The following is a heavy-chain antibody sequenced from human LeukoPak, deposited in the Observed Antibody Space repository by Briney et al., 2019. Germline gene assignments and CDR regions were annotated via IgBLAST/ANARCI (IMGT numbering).Heavy chain of an antibody. V-gene: IGHV4-4*07. CDR2: IYTSGST. CDR3: ARSGLPYDFWSGSLFYYFDY. J-gene: IGHJ4*02. Sequence: PSETLSLTCTVSGGSISSYYWSWIRQPAGKGLEWIGRIYTSGSTNYNPSLKSRVTMSVDTSKNQFSLKLSSVTAADTAVYYCARSGLPYDFWSGSLFYYFDYWGQGTLVTVSS. CDR1: GGSISSYY. D-gene: IGHD3-3*01.